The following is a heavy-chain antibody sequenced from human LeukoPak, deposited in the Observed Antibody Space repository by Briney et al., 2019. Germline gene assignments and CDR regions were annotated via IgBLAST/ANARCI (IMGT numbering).Heavy chain of an antibody. D-gene: IGHD3/OR15-3a*01. V-gene: IGHV4-39*01. CDR2: IYYSGNT. CDR1: GVSISSSNSY. J-gene: IGHJ4*02. CDR3: ARQTGSGLFILP. Sequence: PSETLSLTCTVSGVSISSSNSYWGWLRQPPGKGLEWIDSIYYSGNTYYNASLKSQVSISIDTSKNQFSLRLTSVTAADTAVYYCARQTGSGLFILPGGQGTLVTVSS.